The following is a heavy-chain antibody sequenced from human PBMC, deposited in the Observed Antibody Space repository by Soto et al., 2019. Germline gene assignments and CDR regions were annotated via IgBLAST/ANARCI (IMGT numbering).Heavy chain of an antibody. CDR3: ARDNMEQWLDYYDMDV. CDR2: TYYRSKWYN. Sequence: PSETLSLTCAISGDSVSSNSAAWNWIRQSPSRGLEWLGRTYYRSKWYNDYAVSVKSRITINPDTSKNQFSLQLNSVTPEDTAVYYCARDNMEQWLDYYDMDVWGQGTTVTVSS. J-gene: IGHJ6*02. CDR1: GDSVSSNSAA. D-gene: IGHD6-19*01. V-gene: IGHV6-1*01.